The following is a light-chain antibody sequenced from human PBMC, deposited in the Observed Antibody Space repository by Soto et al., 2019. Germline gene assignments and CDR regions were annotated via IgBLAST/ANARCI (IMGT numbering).Light chain of an antibody. Sequence: EILMTQSPATLSVSPGERATLSCRASQTVSTNLAWFQQKPGQTPRLLIYDASTRATGVPARFSGGGSGTEFTLTVSSLQSEDVATYYCQQYNHWPPYTFGQGTKLEIK. V-gene: IGKV3-15*01. CDR2: DAS. J-gene: IGKJ2*01. CDR3: QQYNHWPPYT. CDR1: QTVSTN.